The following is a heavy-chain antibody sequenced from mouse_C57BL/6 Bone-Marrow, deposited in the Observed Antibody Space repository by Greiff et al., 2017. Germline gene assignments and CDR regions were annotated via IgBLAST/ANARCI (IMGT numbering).Heavy chain of an antibody. CDR1: GYTFTSYW. Sequence: QVQLQQPGAVLVKPGASVQLSCTASGYTFTSYWLHWVTQRPGQGLEWIGMIHPNSGSTNYNEKFTRQATLPVVKSSSTAYMHLSSLTSEDSAVYYCASNWDFDYWGQGTTLTVSS. CDR2: IHPNSGST. CDR3: ASNWDFDY. D-gene: IGHD4-1*01. V-gene: IGHV1-64*01. J-gene: IGHJ2*01.